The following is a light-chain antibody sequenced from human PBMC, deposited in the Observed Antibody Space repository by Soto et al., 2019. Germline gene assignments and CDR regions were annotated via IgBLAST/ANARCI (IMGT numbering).Light chain of an antibody. CDR3: MQALQTPLT. CDR1: HSLLHSNGYNY. J-gene: IGKJ4*01. V-gene: IGKV2-28*01. Sequence: DIVMTQSPLSLPVTPGEPASISCRSSHSLLHSNGYNYLDWYLQKPGQSPQLLIYLGSNRASGVPDRFSGNGSGTDFTLKISRVEAEDVGVYYCMQALQTPLTFGGGTKVDI. CDR2: LGS.